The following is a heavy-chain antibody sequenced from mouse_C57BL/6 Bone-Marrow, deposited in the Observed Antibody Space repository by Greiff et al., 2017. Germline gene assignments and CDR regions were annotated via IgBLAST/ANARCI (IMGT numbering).Heavy chain of an antibody. CDR3: TGSNYAWFAY. Sequence: EVQLQQSGAELVRPGASVKLSCTASGFNIKDDYMHWVKQRPEQGLEWIGGIDPENGDTEYASKFQGKATITADTSSNTAYLQLSSLTSEDTAVYYCTGSNYAWFAYWGQGTLVTVSA. CDR2: IDPENGDT. V-gene: IGHV14-4*01. CDR1: GFNIKDDY. D-gene: IGHD2-5*01. J-gene: IGHJ3*01.